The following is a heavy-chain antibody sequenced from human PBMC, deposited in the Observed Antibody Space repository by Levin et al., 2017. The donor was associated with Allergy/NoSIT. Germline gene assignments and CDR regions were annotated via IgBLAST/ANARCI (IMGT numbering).Heavy chain of an antibody. CDR3: ARDLRSYDY. CDR1: GYTFTSYY. D-gene: IGHD1-26*01. V-gene: IGHV1-46*01. Sequence: GESLKISCKASGYTFTSYYIHWVRQAPGQGLEWMGIINPNGGSTTYAQKFQGRVTMTRDTSTSTVYMELSSLRSEDTAVYYCARDLRSYDYWGQGTLVTVSS. CDR2: INPNGGST. J-gene: IGHJ4*02.